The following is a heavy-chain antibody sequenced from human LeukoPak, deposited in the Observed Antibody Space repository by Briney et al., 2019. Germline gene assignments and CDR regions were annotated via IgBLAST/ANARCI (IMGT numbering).Heavy chain of an antibody. CDR2: IIPIFGTA. J-gene: IGHJ4*02. CDR1: GGTFSSYA. D-gene: IGHD3-10*01. V-gene: IGHV1-69*13. CDR3: ARGYYGSGSYPHFDY. Sequence: ASVKVSCKASGGTFSSYAISWVRQAPGQGLEWMGGIIPIFGTANYAQKFQGRVTITADESTSTAYMELSSLRSEDTAVYYCARGYYGSGSYPHFDYWGQGTLVTVSS.